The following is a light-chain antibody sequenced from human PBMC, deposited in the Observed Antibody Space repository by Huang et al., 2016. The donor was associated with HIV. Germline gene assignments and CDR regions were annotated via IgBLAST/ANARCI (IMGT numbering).Light chain of an antibody. CDR3: QQYNDWPRT. CDR1: QSIRSS. V-gene: IGKV3-15*01. Sequence: EIVMTQSPATLSVSPGERITLSCGASQSIRSSLAWYQHKVGQAPRLLIFGASPRAAGIPARFSGSGSGTQFTLTITSLQSEDSAVYYCQQYNDWPRTFGQGTKVEIK. J-gene: IGKJ1*01. CDR2: GAS.